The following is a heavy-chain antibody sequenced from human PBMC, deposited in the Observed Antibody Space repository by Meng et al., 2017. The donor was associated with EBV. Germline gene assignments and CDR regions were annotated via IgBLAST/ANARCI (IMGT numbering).Heavy chain of an antibody. CDR1: GGTFSSYA. CDR2: IIPIFGTA. Sequence: QVTLVQCGAEVKRPRSSVKVSCKASGGTFSSYAISWVRQAPGQGLEWMGVIIPIFGTANYAQKFQGRVTITADKSTSTAYMELSSLRSEDTAVYYCASESGRGFTPDYWGQGTLVTVSS. J-gene: IGHJ4*02. D-gene: IGHD3-10*01. CDR3: ASESGRGFTPDY. V-gene: IGHV1-69*06.